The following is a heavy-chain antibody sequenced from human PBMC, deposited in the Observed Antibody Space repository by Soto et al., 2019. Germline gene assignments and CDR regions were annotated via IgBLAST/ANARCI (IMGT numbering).Heavy chain of an antibody. CDR2: IRSKAYGGTT. CDR1: GFTFGDYA. J-gene: IGHJ3*02. Sequence: GGSLRLSCTASGFTFGDYAMSWFRQAPGKGLEWVGFIRSKAYGGTTEYAASVKGRFTISRDDSKSIAYLQMNSLKTEDTAVYYCAREGTTVVTPIPDAFDIWGQGTMVTVSS. CDR3: AREGTTVVTPIPDAFDI. D-gene: IGHD2-21*02. V-gene: IGHV3-49*03.